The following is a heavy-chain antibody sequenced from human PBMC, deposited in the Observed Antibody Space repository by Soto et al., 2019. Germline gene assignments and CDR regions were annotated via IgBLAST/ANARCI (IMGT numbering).Heavy chain of an antibody. J-gene: IGHJ5*01. CDR1: GFTFSSYG. D-gene: IGHD5-12*01. V-gene: IGHV3-30*18. CDR3: AKDREGVATSKINWFDS. CDR2: ISYDGSNK. Sequence: GGSLRLSCAASGFTFSSYGMHWVRQAPGKGLEWVAVISYDGSNKYYADSVKGRFTISRDNSKNTLYLQMNSLRAEDTAVYYCAKDREGVATSKINWFDSWGQGTLVTVSS.